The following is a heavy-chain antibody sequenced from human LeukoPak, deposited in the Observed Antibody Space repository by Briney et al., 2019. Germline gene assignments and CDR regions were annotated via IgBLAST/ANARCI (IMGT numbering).Heavy chain of an antibody. J-gene: IGHJ4*02. D-gene: IGHD5-24*01. Sequence: SETLSLTCTVSGGSISSSIYYWGWFRQPPGKGLEWIGSIYYNVATYYNTSLQSRVTISVDTSKNHLSLKLSSVPAADTAVYYCARVRDGYNRNWAYWGQGTLVTVSS. V-gene: IGHV4-39*02. CDR3: ARVRDGYNRNWAY. CDR1: GGSISSSIYY. CDR2: IYYNVAT.